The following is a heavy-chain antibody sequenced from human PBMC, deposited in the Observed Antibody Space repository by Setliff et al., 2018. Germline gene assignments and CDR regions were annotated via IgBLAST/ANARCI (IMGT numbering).Heavy chain of an antibody. J-gene: IGHJ4*02. CDR1: GGSISSGGFY. D-gene: IGHD3-10*01. CDR3: ARESATIGEFPLYYFDK. Sequence: LSLTCSVSGGSISSGGFYWSWIRQSAGRGLEWIGHFHTGGATDYNLSLKSRVTISLDSSKNQLPLRLSSVTAADAAVYFCARESATIGEFPLYYFDKWGQGIPVTVSS. CDR2: FHTGGAT. V-gene: IGHV4-61*09.